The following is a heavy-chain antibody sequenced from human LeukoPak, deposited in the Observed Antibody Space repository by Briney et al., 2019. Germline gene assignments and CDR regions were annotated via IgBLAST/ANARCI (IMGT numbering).Heavy chain of an antibody. CDR2: IIPIFGTA. CDR1: GGTFNSYA. D-gene: IGHD2-15*01. CDR3: ARRYCSGGSCYRDHWFDP. Sequence: VKLSCKASGGTFNSYAISWVRQAPGQGLEWMGGIIPIFGTANYAQKFQGRVTITADESTSTAYMELSSVRSEDTAVYHCARRYCSGGSCYRDHWFDPWGQGTLVTVSS. J-gene: IGHJ5*02. V-gene: IGHV1-69*13.